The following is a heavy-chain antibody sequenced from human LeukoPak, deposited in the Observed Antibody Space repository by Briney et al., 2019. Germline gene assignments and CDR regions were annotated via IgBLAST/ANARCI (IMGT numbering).Heavy chain of an antibody. CDR3: VKAEDRILNALDI. J-gene: IGHJ3*02. Sequence: GGSLRLSCTASGFTLRHYPMMCLRQAPGKGLEWVSGISGGGGSTYYADSVKGRFTITRDNSKNTLYLQMKSLRAEDTAVYYCVKAEDRILNALDIWGQGTMVTVSS. D-gene: IGHD2-21*01. CDR2: ISGGGGST. CDR1: GFTLRHYP. V-gene: IGHV3-23*01.